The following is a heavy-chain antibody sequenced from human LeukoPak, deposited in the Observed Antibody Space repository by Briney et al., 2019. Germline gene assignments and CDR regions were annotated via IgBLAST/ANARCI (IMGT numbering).Heavy chain of an antibody. CDR3: AKVGYSSGWYYFDY. CDR2: IWYDGSNK. Sequence: GRSLRLSCEASGFNFGTFAMHWVRQAPGEGLEWLAIIWYDGSNKHYSDSVKGRFTISRDNSKSSLYLQMNSLRAEDTAVYYCAKVGYSSGWYYFDYWGQGTLVTVSS. CDR1: GFNFGTFA. V-gene: IGHV3-33*06. J-gene: IGHJ4*02. D-gene: IGHD6-19*01.